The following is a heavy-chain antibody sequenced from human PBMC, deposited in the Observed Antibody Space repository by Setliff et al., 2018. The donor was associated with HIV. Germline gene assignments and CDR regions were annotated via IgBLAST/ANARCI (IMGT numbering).Heavy chain of an antibody. CDR1: GYTFTSYD. D-gene: IGHD3-10*01. V-gene: IGHV1-8*02. J-gene: IGHJ4*02. Sequence: GASVKVSCKAPGYTFTSYDINWVRQATGQGLEWMGWMNPDSGKTGYAQKFQGRVTMTRNTSISTAYMELSSLSSEDTAVSYCARDFGYHHGSWSYRYWGQGTLVTVSS. CDR3: ARDFGYHHGSWSYRY. CDR2: MNPDSGKT.